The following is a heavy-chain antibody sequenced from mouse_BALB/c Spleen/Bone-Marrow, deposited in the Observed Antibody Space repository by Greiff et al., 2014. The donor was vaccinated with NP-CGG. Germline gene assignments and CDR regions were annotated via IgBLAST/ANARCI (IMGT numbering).Heavy chain of an antibody. Sequence: QVQLKESGAELASPGASVKMSCKASGYTFTDYTIQWVKQRPGQGLEWIGYVNPRSGYANYNQKFKDKATLTADKSSSTAFMQLSSLTSEDSAVYYCARPKGFALDYLGQSTALPVSS. CDR2: VNPRSGYA. CDR3: ARPKGFALDY. V-gene: IGHV1-4*01. J-gene: IGHJ2*01. CDR1: GYTFTDYT.